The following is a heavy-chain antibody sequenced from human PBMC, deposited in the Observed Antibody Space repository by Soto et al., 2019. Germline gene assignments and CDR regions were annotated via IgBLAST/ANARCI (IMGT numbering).Heavy chain of an antibody. CDR3: AKTGGSVLLWFGEEDY. CDR2: ISADGGRT. V-gene: IGHV3-23*01. J-gene: IGHJ4*02. CDR1: GFSFSTYA. D-gene: IGHD3-10*01. Sequence: VGSLRLSCAASGFSFSTYALTWVRQGPGKGLEWVSAISADGGRTYYVDSVKGRFTISRDNSKNTLSLQMNSLRAEDTAVYYCAKTGGSVLLWFGEEDYWGQGIVVTVSS.